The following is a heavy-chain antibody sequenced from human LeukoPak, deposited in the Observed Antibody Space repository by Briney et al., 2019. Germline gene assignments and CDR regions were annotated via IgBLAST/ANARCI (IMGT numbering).Heavy chain of an antibody. CDR2: IRYDGSNK. D-gene: IGHD2-2*01. J-gene: IGHJ4*02. CDR1: GFTFTNYA. CDR3: AKDLNSYCSSASCYSYYFDY. Sequence: GGSLRLSRAASGFTFTNYAMHWVRQAPGKGLEWVAFIRYDGSNKYYTDSVKGRSTISRDNSKNTLYLQMNSLRAEDTAVYYCAKDLNSYCSSASCYSYYFDYWGQGTLVTVSS. V-gene: IGHV3-30*02.